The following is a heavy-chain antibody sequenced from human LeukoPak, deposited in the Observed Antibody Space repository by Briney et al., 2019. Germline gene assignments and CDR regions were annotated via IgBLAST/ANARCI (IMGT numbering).Heavy chain of an antibody. V-gene: IGHV1-2*02. CDR2: INPNSGGT. Sequence: GASVKVSCKASGYTFTGYYMHWVRQAPGQGLEWMGWINPNSGGTNYAQKLQGRVTMTTDTSTSTAYMELRSLRSDDTAVYYCARDRGGYWPTTWAFDIWGQGTMVTVSS. CDR3: ARDRGGYWPTTWAFDI. J-gene: IGHJ3*02. D-gene: IGHD5-12*01. CDR1: GYTFTGYY.